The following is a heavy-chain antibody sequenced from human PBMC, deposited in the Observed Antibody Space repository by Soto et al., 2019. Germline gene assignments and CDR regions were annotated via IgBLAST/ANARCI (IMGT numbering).Heavy chain of an antibody. V-gene: IGHV1-46*01. CDR3: ARAYYDSSGYLDY. CDR1: GYTFTSYY. D-gene: IGHD3-22*01. CDR2: INPDGGST. Sequence: QVQLVQSGAEXKXXXASVKVSCKASGYTFTSYYIYWVRQAPGQGXEWMGLINPDGGSTSNAHKFQGRVTMTRDTSTSAVYMELSSLRSEDTAVYYCARAYYDSSGYLDYWGQGTLVTVSS. J-gene: IGHJ4*02.